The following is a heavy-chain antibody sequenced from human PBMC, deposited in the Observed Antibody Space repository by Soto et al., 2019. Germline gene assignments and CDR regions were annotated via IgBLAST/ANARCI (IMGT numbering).Heavy chain of an antibody. CDR3: AKNKGQQLIYYFAY. Sequence: EIQLLESGGDLAQPGGSLRLSCAVSGFTFNSFAMSWVRQAPGKGLEWVSMIGGSGSSTYYADSVKGRFTISRDNSKNTLYLLMSSLKAEDTAVYYCAKNKGQQLIYYFAYWGQGSLVTVSS. CDR1: GFTFNSFA. J-gene: IGHJ4*02. D-gene: IGHD6-13*01. V-gene: IGHV3-23*01. CDR2: IGGSGSST.